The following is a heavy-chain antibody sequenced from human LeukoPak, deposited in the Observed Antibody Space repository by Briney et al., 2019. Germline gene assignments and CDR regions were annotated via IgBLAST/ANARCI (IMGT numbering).Heavy chain of an antibody. CDR3: AKRPSDYGDYVTYFDY. CDR1: GFSFISYG. V-gene: IGHV3-30*18. CDR2: ISDDGRNK. Sequence: GGSLRLSCAASGFSFISYGMHWFRQPPGKGLEWVGVISDDGRNKKYADSVKGRFTISRDNSKDTLYLQMNSLRDEDTAVYYCAKRPSDYGDYVTYFDYWGQGTLVTVSS. D-gene: IGHD4-17*01. J-gene: IGHJ4*02.